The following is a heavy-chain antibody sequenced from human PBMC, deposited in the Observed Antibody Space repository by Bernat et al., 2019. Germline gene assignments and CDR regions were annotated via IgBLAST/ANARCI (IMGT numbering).Heavy chain of an antibody. CDR3: ARERADVVVVVAASNWFDP. J-gene: IGHJ5*02. Sequence: QVQLQQSGPGLVKPSQTLSLTCAISGDRVSSNSAAWNWIRQSPSRGLEWLGRTYYRSKWYNDYAVSVKSRITINPDTSKNQFSLQLNSVTPEDTAVYYCARERADVVVVVAASNWFDPWGQGTLVTVSS. D-gene: IGHD2-15*01. V-gene: IGHV6-1*01. CDR2: TYYRSKWYN. CDR1: GDRVSSNSAA.